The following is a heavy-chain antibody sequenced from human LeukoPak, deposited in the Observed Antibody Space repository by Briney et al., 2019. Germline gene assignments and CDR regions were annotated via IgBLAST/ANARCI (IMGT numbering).Heavy chain of an antibody. CDR3: AKAGVIVVVPSHFDY. D-gene: IGHD3-22*01. CDR2: ISWNSGSI. CDR1: GFIFDDYA. V-gene: IGHV3-9*01. J-gene: IGHJ4*02. Sequence: GGSLRLSCAASGFIFDDYAMHWVRQAPGKGLEWVSGISWNSGSIGYADSVKGRFTISRDNAKNSLYLQMNSLRAEDTALYYCAKAGVIVVVPSHFDYWGQGTLVTVSS.